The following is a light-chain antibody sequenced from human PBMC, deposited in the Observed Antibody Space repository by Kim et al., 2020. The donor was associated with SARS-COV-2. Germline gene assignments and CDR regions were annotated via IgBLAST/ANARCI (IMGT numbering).Light chain of an antibody. V-gene: IGKV3-15*01. J-gene: IGKJ1*01. CDR2: GAS. CDR3: QQYNNWPRGT. Sequence: EIVMTQSPATLSVSPGERATLSCRASQSVSSSLAWYQQKPGQAPRLLIYGASTRATGIPARFSGNGSGTEFTLTISSLQSEDFAVYYCQQYNNWPRGTFGQGTKVDIK. CDR1: QSVSSS.